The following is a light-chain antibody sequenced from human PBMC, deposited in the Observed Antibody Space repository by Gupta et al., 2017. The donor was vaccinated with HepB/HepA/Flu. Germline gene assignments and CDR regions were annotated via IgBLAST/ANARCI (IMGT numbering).Light chain of an antibody. J-gene: IGLJ2*01. V-gene: IGLV2-14*03. CDR2: DVS. CDR1: SSDVGGYNY. CDR3: SSYTSSSTLVV. Sequence: QSALTQPAPVSGSPGPSITIPCIGTSSDVGGYNYVSWYQQHPGKAPKLMIYDVSNRPSGVSNRFSGSKSGNTASLTISGLQAEDEADYYCSSYTSSSTLVVFGGGTKLTVL.